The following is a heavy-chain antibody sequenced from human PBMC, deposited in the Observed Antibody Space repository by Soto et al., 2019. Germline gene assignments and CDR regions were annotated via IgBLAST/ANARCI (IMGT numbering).Heavy chain of an antibody. J-gene: IGHJ3*02. CDR1: GFSLSTSGVG. CDR3: ARGLATLPVFAFDI. V-gene: IGHV2-5*01. CDR2: IYWSGDE. D-gene: IGHD6-6*01. Sequence: SGPTLVNPTQTLTLTCSFSGFSLSTSGVGVGWIRQSPGKALEWLALIYWSGDEHYRPSLKSRLSIIRDTSKNHVVLIMTDMDPVDTATYYCARGLATLPVFAFDIWGQGTMVTVSS.